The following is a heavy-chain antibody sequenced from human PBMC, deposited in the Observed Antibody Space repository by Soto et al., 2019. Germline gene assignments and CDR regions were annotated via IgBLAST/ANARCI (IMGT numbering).Heavy chain of an antibody. D-gene: IGHD6-19*01. CDR2: IYYSGST. CDR3: ARWVRIAVADGGIDY. Sequence: QVQLQESGPGLVKPSETLSLTCTVSGGSISSYYWSWIRQPPGKGLEWIGYIYYSGSTNYNPSLKSRVTISVDTSKNQFALKLSSVTAADTAVYYCARWVRIAVADGGIDYWGQGTLVTVSS. V-gene: IGHV4-59*01. CDR1: GGSISSYY. J-gene: IGHJ4*02.